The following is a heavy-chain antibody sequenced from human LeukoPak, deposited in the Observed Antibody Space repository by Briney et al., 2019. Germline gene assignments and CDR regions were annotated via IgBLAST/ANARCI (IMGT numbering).Heavy chain of an antibody. CDR3: ARLLGWSGPINWFDP. Sequence: SETLSLPCTVSGDFISSDYWRWLRQPPGKGLEWIGYVYYSGTTNYNPSLKSRVTISVGTSKNHFSLKLTSVTAADTAVYYCARLLGWSGPINWFDPWGRGTLVTVSS. D-gene: IGHD3-3*01. CDR2: VYYSGTT. V-gene: IGHV4-59*08. J-gene: IGHJ5*02. CDR1: GDFISSDY.